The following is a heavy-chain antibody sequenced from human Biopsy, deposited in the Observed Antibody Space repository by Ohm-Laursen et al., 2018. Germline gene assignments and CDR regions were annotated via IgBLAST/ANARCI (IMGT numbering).Heavy chain of an antibody. D-gene: IGHD6-19*01. CDR3: ARGMRSSGWPYFDS. Sequence: SETLSLTCPVSGDSVSSGSFYWTWIRQPPGQGLEYIGYIYDRGSTANYNPSLDSRVTMSVDMPKNQFSLKLSSVTAADTAIYYCARGMRSSGWPYFDSWGQGTLVTVSS. J-gene: IGHJ4*02. CDR2: IYDRGSTA. V-gene: IGHV4-61*01. CDR1: GDSVSSGSFY.